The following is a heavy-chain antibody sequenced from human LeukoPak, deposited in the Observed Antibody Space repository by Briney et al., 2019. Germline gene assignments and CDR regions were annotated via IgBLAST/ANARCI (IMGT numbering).Heavy chain of an antibody. V-gene: IGHV3-48*01. CDR3: AKVVVWYCSSTSCNWFDP. Sequence: GGSLRPSCAASGFTFSSYSMNWVRQAPGKGLEWVSYISSSSSTIYYADSVKGRFTISRDNAKNSLYLQMNSLRAEDTAVYYCAKVVVWYCSSTSCNWFDPWGQGTLVTVSS. CDR1: GFTFSSYS. J-gene: IGHJ5*02. D-gene: IGHD2-2*01. CDR2: ISSSSSTI.